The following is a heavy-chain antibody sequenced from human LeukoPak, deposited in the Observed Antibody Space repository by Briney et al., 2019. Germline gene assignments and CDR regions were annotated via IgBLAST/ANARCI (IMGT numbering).Heavy chain of an antibody. Sequence: SETLSLTCAVYGDSLSNYYWTWIRQPPGKGLEWIGQINHRGSNNLNPSLKSRVTLSVDTSKHQFSLKLTSMTAADAAVYYCASSVGATDYWGQGTLVTVSS. D-gene: IGHD1-26*01. V-gene: IGHV4-34*01. CDR3: ASSVGATDY. CDR2: INHRGSN. CDR1: GDSLSNYY. J-gene: IGHJ4*02.